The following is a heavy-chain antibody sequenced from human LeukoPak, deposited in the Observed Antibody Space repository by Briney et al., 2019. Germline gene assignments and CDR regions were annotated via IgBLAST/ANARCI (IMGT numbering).Heavy chain of an antibody. Sequence: GGSLRLSCETSGFTFRTYAMNWVRQAPGKGLEWVSSMGGSGTSIYYADSVKGRFTISRDNAKNSLYLQMNSLRVDDTAVYYCAREEPGDLGQAFHYWGQGTLVTVSS. CDR2: MGGSGTSI. D-gene: IGHD7-27*01. CDR3: AREEPGDLGQAFHY. CDR1: GFTFRTYA. J-gene: IGHJ4*02. V-gene: IGHV3-21*01.